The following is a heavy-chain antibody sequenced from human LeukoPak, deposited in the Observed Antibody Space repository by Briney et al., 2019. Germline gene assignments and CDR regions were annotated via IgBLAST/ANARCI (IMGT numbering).Heavy chain of an antibody. J-gene: IGHJ6*03. CDR3: ARGRAEYFYYYMDV. CDR2: MSPKSGAT. V-gene: IGHV1-8*01. Sequence: ASVKVSCKASGYTFSRYDINWVRQATGQGLDWMGWMSPKSGATDYAQKFRGRVTMTMDTSINTFYLEVSSLRSEDTAVYYCARGRAEYFYYYMDVWGKGTTVTVSS. CDR1: GYTFSRYD.